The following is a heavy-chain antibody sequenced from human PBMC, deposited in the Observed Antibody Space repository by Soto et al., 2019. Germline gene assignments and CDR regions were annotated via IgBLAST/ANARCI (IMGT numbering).Heavy chain of an antibody. CDR3: ARFEYYYGSGSYYNWFDP. V-gene: IGHV1-3*01. CDR1: GYTFTNYA. J-gene: IGHJ5*02. Sequence: ASVKVSCKASGYTFTNYAMHWARQAPGQRLEWMRWINAGHSNTKYSQKFQGRVTITRDTSASTAYMELSSLRSEDTAVYYCARFEYYYGSGSYYNWFDPWGQGTLVTVSS. CDR2: INAGHSNT. D-gene: IGHD3-10*01.